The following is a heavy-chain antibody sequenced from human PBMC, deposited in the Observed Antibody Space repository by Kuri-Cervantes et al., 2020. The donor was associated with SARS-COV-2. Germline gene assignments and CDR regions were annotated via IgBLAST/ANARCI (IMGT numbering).Heavy chain of an antibody. CDR3: ALGSGSFRGMGYFDY. CDR2: IIPIFGTA. V-gene: IGHV1-69*13. J-gene: IGHJ4*02. D-gene: IGHD1-26*01. Sequence: SVKVSCKASGGTFSSYAISWVRQAPGQGLEWMGGIIPIFGTANYAQKFQGRVTITADESTSTAYMELSSLRSEDTAVYYCALGSGSFRGMGYFDYWGQGTLVTVSS. CDR1: GGTFSSYA.